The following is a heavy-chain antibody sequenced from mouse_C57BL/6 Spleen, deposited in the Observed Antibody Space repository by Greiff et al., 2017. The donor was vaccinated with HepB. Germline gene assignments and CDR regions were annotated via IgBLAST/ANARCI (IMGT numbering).Heavy chain of an antibody. D-gene: IGHD2-2*01. J-gene: IGHJ3*01. Sequence: VQLQQPGAELVMPGASVKLSCKASGYTFTSYWMHWVKQRPGQGLEWIGEIDPSDSYTNYNQKFKGKSTLTVDKSSSTAYMQLSSLTSEDSAVYDFARGAGGYDDDGAWFAYWGQGTLVTVSA. CDR2: IDPSDSYT. CDR1: GYTFTSYW. CDR3: ARGAGGYDDDGAWFAY. V-gene: IGHV1-69*01.